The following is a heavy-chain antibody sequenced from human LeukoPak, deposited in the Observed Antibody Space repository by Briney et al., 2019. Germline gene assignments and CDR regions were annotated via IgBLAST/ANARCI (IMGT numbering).Heavy chain of an antibody. D-gene: IGHD5-12*01. CDR2: IKQDGSEK. Sequence: GGSLRLSCVASGLIFSNYWMSWVRQVPGKGLERVANIKQDGSEKYYVDSVKGRFTISRDNAKNSLYLQMNSLRAEDTAVYYCARGPSGYHNTGGQGTLVTVSS. J-gene: IGHJ4*02. V-gene: IGHV3-7*01. CDR1: GLIFSNYW. CDR3: ARGPSGYHNT.